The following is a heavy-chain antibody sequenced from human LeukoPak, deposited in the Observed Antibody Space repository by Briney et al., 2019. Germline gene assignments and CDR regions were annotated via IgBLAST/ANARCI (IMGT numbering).Heavy chain of an antibody. CDR2: INHSGST. Sequence: SETLSLTCAVYGGSFSGYNWSWIRQPPGKGLEWIGEINHSGSTNYNPSLKSRVTISVDTPKNQFSLKLSSVTAADTAVYYCARARLYCSSTSCYPNFDYWGQGTLVTVSS. CDR3: ARARLYCSSTSCYPNFDY. V-gene: IGHV4-34*01. D-gene: IGHD2-2*01. J-gene: IGHJ4*02. CDR1: GGSFSGYN.